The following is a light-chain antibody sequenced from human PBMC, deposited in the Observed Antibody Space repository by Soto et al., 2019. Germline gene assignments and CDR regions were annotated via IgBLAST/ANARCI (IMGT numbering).Light chain of an antibody. J-gene: IGLJ1*01. CDR3: HVWDITTDHYV. CDR2: YDS. Sequence: SYELTQPPSVSVAPEKTARLTCGGANIGSKRVHWYRQKPGQAPVLVIYYDSDRPSAIPERFAGSNSGNTATLTINRVEAGDYADDYCHVWDITTDHYVFGTGTKLTVL. CDR1: NIGSKR. V-gene: IGLV3-21*04.